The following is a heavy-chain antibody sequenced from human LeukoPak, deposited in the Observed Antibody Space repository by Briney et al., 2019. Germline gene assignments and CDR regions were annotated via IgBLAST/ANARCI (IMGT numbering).Heavy chain of an antibody. CDR2: ISYDGSNK. V-gene: IGHV3-30-3*01. Sequence: GRSLRLSCAAPGFTFSSYAMHWVRQAPGKGLEWVAVISYDGSNKYYADSVKGRFTISRDNSKNTLYLQMNSLRAEDTAVYYCARDLRTWGQGTLVTVSS. CDR3: ARDLRT. J-gene: IGHJ5*02. CDR1: GFTFSSYA.